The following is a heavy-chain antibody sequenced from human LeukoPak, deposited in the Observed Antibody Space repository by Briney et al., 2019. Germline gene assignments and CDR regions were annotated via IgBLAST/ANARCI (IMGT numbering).Heavy chain of an antibody. CDR3: AKEAITIFGVVITYFDY. V-gene: IGHV3-23*01. CDR1: GFTFSSYA. J-gene: IGHJ4*02. CDR2: ISGSGGST. D-gene: IGHD3-3*01. Sequence: GGSLRLSCAASGFTFSSYAMSWVRQAPGKGLGWVSAISGSGGSTYYADSVKGRFTISRDNSKNTLYLQMNSLRAEDTAVYYCAKEAITIFGVVITYFDYWGQETLVTVSS.